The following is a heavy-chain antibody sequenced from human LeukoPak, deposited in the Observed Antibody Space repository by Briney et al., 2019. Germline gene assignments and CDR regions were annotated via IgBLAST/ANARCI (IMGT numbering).Heavy chain of an antibody. Sequence: SETLSFTCSVSGGSIGSYYWTWIRQSAGKGPEWIGRIHSSGSTNYNPSLKSRVNMSVDTSKNQFSLKLNSVTAADTAVYYCARVTDPRYNWFDPWGQGTLVTVSS. CDR3: ARVTDPRYNWFDP. CDR2: IHSSGST. CDR1: GGSIGSYY. J-gene: IGHJ5*02. D-gene: IGHD2-21*02. V-gene: IGHV4-4*07.